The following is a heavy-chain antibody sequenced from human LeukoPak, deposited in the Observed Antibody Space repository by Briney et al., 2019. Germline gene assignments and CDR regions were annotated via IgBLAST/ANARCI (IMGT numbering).Heavy chain of an antibody. CDR2: IFYSGST. J-gene: IGHJ4*02. Sequence: PSETLSLTCTVSGGSISTSNYYWGWIRQPPGKGLEWIGNIFYSGSTYYSPSLRSRVTISLDTSRNQFSLKLSSVTAADTAVYYCASGHGGNSGTIDYWGQGTLVTVSS. CDR1: GGSISTSNYY. D-gene: IGHD4-23*01. CDR3: ASGHGGNSGTIDY. V-gene: IGHV4-39*07.